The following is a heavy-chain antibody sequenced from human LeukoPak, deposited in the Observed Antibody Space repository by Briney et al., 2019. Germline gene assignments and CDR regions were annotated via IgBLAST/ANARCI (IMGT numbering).Heavy chain of an antibody. Sequence: SETLSLTCTVSGGSISSYYWSWIRQPPGKGLEWIGYIYYSGSTNYNPSLKSRVTISVDTSKNQFSLKLSSVTAADTAVYYCARGTLLIVVVPAALDTWGQGTLVTVSS. CDR3: ARGTLLIVVVPAALDT. CDR1: GGSISSYY. J-gene: IGHJ5*02. D-gene: IGHD2-2*01. V-gene: IGHV4-59*08. CDR2: IYYSGST.